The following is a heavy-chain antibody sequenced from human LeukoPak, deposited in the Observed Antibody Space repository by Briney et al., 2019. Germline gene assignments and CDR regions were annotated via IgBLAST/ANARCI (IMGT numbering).Heavy chain of an antibody. CDR3: ASGGPCESCATPVVY. D-gene: IGHD2-15*01. V-gene: IGHV3-30-3*01. CDR2: ISYDGSNK. Sequence: PGGSLRLSCAASGFTFSSYAMHWVRQAPGKGLEWVAVISYDGSNKYYADSVKGRFTISRDNSKNTLYLQMNSLRAEDTAVYYCASGGPCESCATPVVYWGQGTLVTVSS. CDR1: GFTFSSYA. J-gene: IGHJ4*02.